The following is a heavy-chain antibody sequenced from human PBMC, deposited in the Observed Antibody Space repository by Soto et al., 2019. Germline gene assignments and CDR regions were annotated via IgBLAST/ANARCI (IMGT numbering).Heavy chain of an antibody. CDR1: GYTFTGYY. V-gene: IGHV1-2*04. CDR3: ARNYGDGAFDI. J-gene: IGHJ3*02. CDR2: INPNSGGT. Sequence: ASVKVSCKASGYTFTGYYMHWVRQAPGQGLEWMGWINPNSGGTNYAQKFQGWVTMTRDTSISTAYMEMRRLRSDDTAVYYCARNYGDGAFDIWGQGTMVTVSS. D-gene: IGHD4-17*01.